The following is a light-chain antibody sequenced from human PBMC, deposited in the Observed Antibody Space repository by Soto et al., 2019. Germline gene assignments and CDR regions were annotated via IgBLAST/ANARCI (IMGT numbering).Light chain of an antibody. J-gene: IGKJ2*01. CDR3: QQYKTYNT. CDR2: DAS. V-gene: IGKV1-5*01. CDR1: QSISTW. Sequence: DIEITQSPSTLCASVGDRCTIACRASQSISTWLVWYQQKPGKAPKVLIYDASSLQSGVPSRFSGHGSGTDFTLTISSLQPDDSDIYYCQQYKTYNTFGQGTKV.